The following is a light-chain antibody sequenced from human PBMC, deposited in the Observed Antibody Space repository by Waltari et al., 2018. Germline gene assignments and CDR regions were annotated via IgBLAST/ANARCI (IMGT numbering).Light chain of an antibody. CDR3: QVWHLSDQSWV. V-gene: IGLV3-21*02. Sequence: SYVLTQPPSLSVAPGQTARMTCGGDKIGLISVHWYQQKPDQAPVRVVHGDSGRPSGIPDRFCGSNAGTTATLTVSRVEAGDEADYYCQVWHLSDQSWVFGGGTKLTVL. CDR1: KIGLIS. CDR2: GDS. J-gene: IGLJ3*02.